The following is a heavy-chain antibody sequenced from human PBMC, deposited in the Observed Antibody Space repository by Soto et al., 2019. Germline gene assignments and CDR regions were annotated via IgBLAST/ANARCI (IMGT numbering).Heavy chain of an antibody. J-gene: IGHJ6*02. CDR2: IYHSGST. Sequence: PSETLSLTCAVSGGSISSGGYSWSWIRQPPGKGLEWIGYIYHSGSTYYNPSLKSRVTISVDRSKNQFSLKLSSVTAADTAVYYCARGPLVYAIPLYYYYGMDVWGQGTTVTVSS. D-gene: IGHD2-8*01. V-gene: IGHV4-30-2*01. CDR3: ARGPLVYAIPLYYYYGMDV. CDR1: GGSISSGGYS.